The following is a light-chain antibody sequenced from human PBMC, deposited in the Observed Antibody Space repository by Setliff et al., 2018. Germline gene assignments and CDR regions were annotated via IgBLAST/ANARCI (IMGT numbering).Light chain of an antibody. CDR1: SSDVGAYKY. V-gene: IGLV2-8*01. CDR3: TSYAGNNSVI. CDR2: EVT. Sequence: QSALAQPPSASGSPGQSVTLSCTGTSSDVGAYKYVSWYQQHPGKAPKLLIFEVTTRPSGVPDRFSGSKSGNTASLTVSGLQAEDEADYYCTSYAGNNSVIFGGGTKVTVL. J-gene: IGLJ2*01.